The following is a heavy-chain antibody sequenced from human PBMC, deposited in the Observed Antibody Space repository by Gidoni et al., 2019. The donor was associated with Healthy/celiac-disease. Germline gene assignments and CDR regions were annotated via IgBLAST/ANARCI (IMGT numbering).Heavy chain of an antibody. CDR2: ISDDGSNK. Sequence: QLQLVESGGGVVQPGRSLRLSCAASGCTFSSYALHWVRQAPGKGLEWVAVISDDGSNKYYADSVKGRFTISRDNSKNTLYLQMNSLRAEDTAVYYCARGPKRYYYYMDVWGKGTTVTVSS. V-gene: IGHV3-30-3*01. CDR3: ARGPKRYYYYMDV. J-gene: IGHJ6*03. CDR1: GCTFSSYA.